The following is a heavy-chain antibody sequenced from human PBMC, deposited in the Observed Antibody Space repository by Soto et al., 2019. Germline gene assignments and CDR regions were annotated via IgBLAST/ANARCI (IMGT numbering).Heavy chain of an antibody. Sequence: QVQLVQSGAEVKKPGSSVKVSCKASGGTFSSYTISWVRQSPGQGLEWMGRIIPILGIANYAQKFQGRVTITADKYTSTAYIELSSLRSEDTAVYYCARDSDTGYFDYWGQGPLVTVSS. V-gene: IGHV1-69*08. CDR2: IIPILGIA. CDR3: ARDSDTGYFDY. J-gene: IGHJ4*02. CDR1: GGTFSSYT.